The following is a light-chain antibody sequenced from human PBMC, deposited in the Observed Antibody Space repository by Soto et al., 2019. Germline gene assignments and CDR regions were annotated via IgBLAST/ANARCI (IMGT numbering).Light chain of an antibody. CDR3: QQYGSSPET. CDR1: QSVSSSY. J-gene: IGKJ1*01. CDR2: GAS. V-gene: IGKV3-20*01. Sequence: EIVLTQSPGTLSFSPGARATLSCRASQSVSSSYLAWYQQKPGQAPRLLIYGASSRATGIPDRFSGSGSGTDFTLTISRLEPEDFAVYYCQQYGSSPETFGQGTKVAIK.